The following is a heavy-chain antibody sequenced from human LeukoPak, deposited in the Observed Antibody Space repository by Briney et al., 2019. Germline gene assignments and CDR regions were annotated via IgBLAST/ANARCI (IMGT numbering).Heavy chain of an antibody. CDR2: IYHSGST. V-gene: IGHV4-4*02. D-gene: IGHD6-13*01. J-gene: IGHJ5*02. CDR3: ARFWIAAAGP. CDR1: GFTFSSSAM. Sequence: GSLRLSCAASGFTFSSSAMSWVRQPPGKGLEWIGEIYHSGSTNYNPSLKSRVTISVDKSKNQFSLKLSSVTAADTAVYYCARFWIAAAGPWGQGTLVTVSS.